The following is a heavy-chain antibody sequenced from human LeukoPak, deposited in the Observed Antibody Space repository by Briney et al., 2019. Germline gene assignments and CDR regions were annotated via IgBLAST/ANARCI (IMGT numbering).Heavy chain of an antibody. V-gene: IGHV3-21*01. CDR3: ARDLYYDILTGYSPPFDY. J-gene: IGHJ4*02. Sequence: PGGSLRLSCAASGFTFSSYGMNWVRQAPGKGLEWVSSISSSSSYIYYADSVKGRFTISRDNAKNSLYLQMNSLRAEDTAVYYCARDLYYDILTGYSPPFDYWGQGTLVTVSS. D-gene: IGHD3-9*01. CDR2: ISSSSSYI. CDR1: GFTFSSYG.